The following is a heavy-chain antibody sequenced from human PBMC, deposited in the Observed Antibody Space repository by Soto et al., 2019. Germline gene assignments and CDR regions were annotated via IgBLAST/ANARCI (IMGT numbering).Heavy chain of an antibody. CDR1: GFTFSSYG. CDR3: AKLKIQLWLGKGYFDY. V-gene: IGHV3-30*18. Sequence: GGSLRLSCAASGFTFSSYGMHWVRQAPGKGLEWVAVISYDGSNKYYADSVKGRFTISRDNSKNTLYLQMNSLRAEDTAVYYCAKLKIQLWLGKGYFDYWGQGTLVTVSS. CDR2: ISYDGSNK. J-gene: IGHJ4*02. D-gene: IGHD5-18*01.